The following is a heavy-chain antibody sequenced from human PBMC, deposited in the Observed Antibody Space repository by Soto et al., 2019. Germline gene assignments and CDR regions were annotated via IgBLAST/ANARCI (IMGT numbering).Heavy chain of an antibody. Sequence: QVQLVQSGPEVKKPGASVKVSCKTSGYTFTSYGISWVRQAPGQGLEWMGWITTDKGKTTYAQKFEGRVTRTTDTSRSTACMELMSLRADDTAVYYCATRSPAFGYWGQGPLVAVSS. J-gene: IGHJ4*02. CDR1: GYTFTSYG. CDR3: ATRSPAFGY. V-gene: IGHV1-18*01. CDR2: ITTDKGKT.